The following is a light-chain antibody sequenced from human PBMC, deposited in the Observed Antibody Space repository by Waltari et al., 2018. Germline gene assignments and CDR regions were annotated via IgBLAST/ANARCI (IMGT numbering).Light chain of an antibody. J-gene: IGLJ2*01. CDR1: SRDVGNFKS. CDR2: ALS. Sequence: QSALTQPASVSGSPGQSITTSCTGTSRDVGNFKSVSWYQQHPGKAPKLMMYALSKRSSGGSDRFSGSRSGDMASLTISGLQPEDEAEYFCSSYAGSSKGVFGGGTKVTVL. V-gene: IGLV2-23*02. CDR3: SSYAGSSKGV.